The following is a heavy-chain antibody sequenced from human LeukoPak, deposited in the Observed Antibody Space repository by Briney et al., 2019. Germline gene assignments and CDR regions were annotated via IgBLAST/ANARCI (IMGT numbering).Heavy chain of an antibody. CDR2: IYYSGST. D-gene: IGHD2-2*01. V-gene: IGHV4-59*01. J-gene: IGHJ4*02. CDR3: ARSYVPHPYYFDY. Sequence: SETLSLTCTASGGSISSYYWSWIRQPPGKGLEWIGYIYYSGSTNYNPSLKSRVTISVDTSKNQFSLKLSSVTAADTAVYYCARSYVPHPYYFDYWGQGTLVTVSS. CDR1: GGSISSYY.